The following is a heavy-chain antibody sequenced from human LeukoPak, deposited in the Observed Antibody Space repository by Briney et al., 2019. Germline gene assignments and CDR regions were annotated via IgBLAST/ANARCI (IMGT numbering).Heavy chain of an antibody. V-gene: IGHV3-21*01. CDR2: ISSSSSSYI. CDR3: ARDRIQLLTSDAFDI. J-gene: IGHJ3*02. Sequence: GGSLRRSCAASGFTFSNYSMNWVRQAPGKGLEWVSSISSSSSSYIYYADSVKGRFTISRDNAKNSLYLQMNSLRAEDTAVYYCARDRIQLLTSDAFDIWGQGTMVTVSS. CDR1: GFTFSNYS. D-gene: IGHD5-18*01.